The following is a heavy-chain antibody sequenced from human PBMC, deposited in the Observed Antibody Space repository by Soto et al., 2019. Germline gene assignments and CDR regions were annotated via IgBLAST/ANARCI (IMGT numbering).Heavy chain of an antibody. CDR2: FIPVYRTL. J-gene: IGHJ4*02. CDR3: ATGVIWIGYFTVDS. V-gene: IGHV1-69*01. D-gene: IGHD3-3*01. CDR1: GGSFGNSA. Sequence: AVNVSCKASGGSFGNSAINWVRQTPGQGLEWLGGFIPVYRTLNYAQKFQGRVTITADESTGTAYMTLSSLASDDTAVYYCATGVIWIGYFTVDSWGQGTRVTVSS.